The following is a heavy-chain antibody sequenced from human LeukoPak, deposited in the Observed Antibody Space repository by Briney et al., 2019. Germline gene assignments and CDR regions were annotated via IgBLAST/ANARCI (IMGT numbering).Heavy chain of an antibody. J-gene: IGHJ6*02. V-gene: IGHV3-33*01. Sequence: GGSLRLSCAASGFTFSSYGMHWVRQAPGKGLEWVAVIWYDGSNKYYADSVKGRFTISRDNSKNTLYLQMNSLKTEDTAVYYCTTAAALQGRWYYYGMDVWGQGTTVTVSS. CDR1: GFTFSSYG. CDR3: TTAAALQGRWYYYGMDV. D-gene: IGHD5-24*01. CDR2: IWYDGSNK.